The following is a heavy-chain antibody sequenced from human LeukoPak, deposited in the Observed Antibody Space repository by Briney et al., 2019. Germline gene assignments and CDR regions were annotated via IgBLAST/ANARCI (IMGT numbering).Heavy chain of an antibody. CDR3: AKDLDSDDYYDSSGYDY. CDR1: GFTFGDYA. CDR2: ISWNSGSI. Sequence: PGGSLRLSCAASGFTFGDYAMHWVRQAPGKGLEWVSGISWNSGSIGYADSVKGRFTISRDNAKNSLYLQMNSLRAEDTALYYCAKDLDSDDYYDSSGYDYWGQGTLVTVSS. J-gene: IGHJ4*02. V-gene: IGHV3-9*01. D-gene: IGHD3-22*01.